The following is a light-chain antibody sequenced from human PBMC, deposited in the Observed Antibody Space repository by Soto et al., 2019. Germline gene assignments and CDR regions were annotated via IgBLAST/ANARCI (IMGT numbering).Light chain of an antibody. CDR2: AAS. CDR1: QGISNY. Sequence: DIQMTQFPSSLSASVGDRVTITCRASQGISNYLAWYQQKPWKVPKLLIYAASTLQSGVPSRFSGRGSGTDFTLTISRLQPEDVETYYCQKYNSAQWRSGQGNKGDI. J-gene: IGKJ1*01. CDR3: QKYNSAQWR. V-gene: IGKV1-27*01.